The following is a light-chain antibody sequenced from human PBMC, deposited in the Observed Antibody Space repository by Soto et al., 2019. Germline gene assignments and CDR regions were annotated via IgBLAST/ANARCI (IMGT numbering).Light chain of an antibody. J-gene: IGKJ4*01. V-gene: IGKV1-39*01. CDR1: QSINTY. CDR2: VAY. CDR3: QQSYSTPPLT. Sequence: DIQMTQSPSSLSASVGDRVTITCRPSQSINTYLNWYKQKPGKAPKLLIYVAYTLQSWVASRFRGSGSGTDFTLTINSLQPEDFATYYCQQSYSTPPLTFGGGTKVEIK.